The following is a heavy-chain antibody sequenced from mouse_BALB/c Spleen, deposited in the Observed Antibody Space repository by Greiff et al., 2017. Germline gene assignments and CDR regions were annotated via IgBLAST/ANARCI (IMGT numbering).Heavy chain of an antibody. Sequence: EVKLQESGPGLVKPSQSLSLTCTVTGYSITSDYAWNWIRQFPGNKLEWMGYISYSGSTSYNPSLKSRISITRDTSKNQFFLQLNSVTTEDTATYYCASRGGNYVWYFDVWGAGTTVTVSS. V-gene: IGHV3-2*02. D-gene: IGHD2-1*01. CDR1: GYSITSDYA. CDR2: ISYSGST. CDR3: ASRGGNYVWYFDV. J-gene: IGHJ1*01.